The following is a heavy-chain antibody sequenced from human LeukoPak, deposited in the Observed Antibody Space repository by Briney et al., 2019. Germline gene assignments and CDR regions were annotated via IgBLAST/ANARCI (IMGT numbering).Heavy chain of an antibody. CDR1: GGSFSGYY. CDR2: INHSGST. CDR3: AREKPMVRGAFDY. J-gene: IGHJ4*02. V-gene: IGHV4-34*01. D-gene: IGHD3-10*01. Sequence: SETLSLTCAVYGGSFSGYYWSWIRQPPRKGLEWIGEINHSGSTNYNPSLKSRVTISVDTSKNQFSLKLSSVTAVDTAVYYCAREKPMVRGAFDYWGQGTLVTVSS.